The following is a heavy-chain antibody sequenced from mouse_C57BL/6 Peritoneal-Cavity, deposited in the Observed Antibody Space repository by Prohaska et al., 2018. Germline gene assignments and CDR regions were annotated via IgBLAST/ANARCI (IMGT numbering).Heavy chain of an antibody. J-gene: IGHJ1*03. V-gene: IGHV11-2*01. CDR3: MIYSNYWYFDV. CDR2: INSDGSAI. D-gene: IGHD2-5*01. CDR1: GFTFSGFW. Sequence: EVQLLETGGGLVQPGGSRGHSCEGSGFTFSGFWMSWVRQTPGKTLEWIGDINSDGSAINFALSIKDRFTIFRDNDKSTLYLQMINLRSQDTATYFCMIYSNYWYFDVWGKGTTVTVSS.